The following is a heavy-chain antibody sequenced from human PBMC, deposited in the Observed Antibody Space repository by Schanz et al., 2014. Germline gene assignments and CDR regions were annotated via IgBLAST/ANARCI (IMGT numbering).Heavy chain of an antibody. CDR1: GFTFSSYW. J-gene: IGHJ4*02. CDR2: IKQDGSEK. CDR3: VKIGYTHWSLDD. V-gene: IGHV3-7*01. Sequence: EVQLVESGGGLVQPGGSLRLSCAASGFTFSSYWMSWVRQAPGEGLEWVANIKQDGSEKYYVDSVKGRFTISRDDAKNSHYLQMNSLRVEDTAVFYCVKIGYTHWSLDDWGQGILVTVSS. D-gene: IGHD6-13*01.